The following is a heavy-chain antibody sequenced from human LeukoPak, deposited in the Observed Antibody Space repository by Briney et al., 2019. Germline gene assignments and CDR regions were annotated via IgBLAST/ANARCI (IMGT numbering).Heavy chain of an antibody. Sequence: PGGSLRLSCAASGFTFSSYGMHWVRQAPGKGLEGVAFIRYDGSNKYYADSVKGRFTISRDNAKNSLYLQMNSLRAEDTAVYYCARGYSSSWRFDYWGQGTLVTVSS. CDR1: GFTFSSYG. CDR3: ARGYSSSWRFDY. V-gene: IGHV3-30*02. D-gene: IGHD6-13*01. CDR2: IRYDGSNK. J-gene: IGHJ4*02.